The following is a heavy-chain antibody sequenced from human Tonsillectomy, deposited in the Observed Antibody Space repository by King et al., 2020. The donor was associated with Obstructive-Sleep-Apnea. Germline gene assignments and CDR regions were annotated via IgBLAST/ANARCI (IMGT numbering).Heavy chain of an antibody. D-gene: IGHD1-26*01. CDR3: ARDRVGATDD. J-gene: IGHJ4*02. CDR1: GFTVSSNY. CDR2: IYSGGST. V-gene: IGHV3-66*01. Sequence: QLVQSGGGVVQPGGSLRLSCAASGFTVSSNYMSWVRQAPGKGLEWVSVIYSGGSTYYADSVKGRFTISRDNSKNMLYLQMNSLRAEDTAVYYCARDRVGATDDWGQGTLVTVSS.